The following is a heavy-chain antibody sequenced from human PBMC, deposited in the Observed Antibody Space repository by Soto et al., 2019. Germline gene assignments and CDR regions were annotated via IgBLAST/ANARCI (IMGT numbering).Heavy chain of an antibody. CDR3: ARDPMGRYYGSGSYYFDY. CDR1: GYTFTRYD. V-gene: IGHV1-8*01. CDR2: MNPNSGNT. J-gene: IGHJ4*02. D-gene: IGHD3-10*01. Sequence: ASVKVSCKASGYTFTRYDINWVRQATGQGIEWMGWMNPNSGNTGYAQKYRGRVTMTSNTSISTAYMDLSSLRSEDTAVYYCARDPMGRYYGSGSYYFDYWGQGTLVTVSS.